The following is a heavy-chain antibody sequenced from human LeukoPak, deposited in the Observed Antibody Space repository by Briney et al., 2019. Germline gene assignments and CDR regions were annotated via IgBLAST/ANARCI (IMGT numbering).Heavy chain of an antibody. D-gene: IGHD3-22*01. V-gene: IGHV1-46*01. Sequence: ASVKVSCKASGYTFSSYYMHWVRLAPGQGLEWMGIIDPTGGDTTYAPKFQGRVTITADESTSTAYMELSSLRSEDTAVYYCARGDYYDSSGYYFPPDYWGQGTLVTVSS. CDR1: GYTFSSYY. J-gene: IGHJ4*02. CDR2: IDPTGGDT. CDR3: ARGDYYDSSGYYFPPDY.